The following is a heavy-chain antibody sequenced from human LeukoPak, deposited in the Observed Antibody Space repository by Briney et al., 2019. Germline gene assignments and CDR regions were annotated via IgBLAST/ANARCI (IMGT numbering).Heavy chain of an antibody. V-gene: IGHV3-23*01. CDR2: ISGSGGST. Sequence: GSLRLSCAASGFTFSSYAMSWVRQAPGKGLEWVSAISGSGGSTYYADSVKGRFTISRDNAKNSLYLQMNSLRAEDTAVYYCARVVGATDFDAFDIWGQGTMVTVSS. CDR1: GFTFSSYA. CDR3: ARVVGATDFDAFDI. J-gene: IGHJ3*02. D-gene: IGHD1-26*01.